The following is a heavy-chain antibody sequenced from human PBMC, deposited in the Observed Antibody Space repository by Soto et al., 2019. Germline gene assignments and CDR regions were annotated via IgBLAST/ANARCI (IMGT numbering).Heavy chain of an antibody. V-gene: IGHV1-2*04. J-gene: IGHJ6*02. Sequence: QVQLVQSGAEVKKPGASGKVSCKASGYTFTGYYMHWVRQAPGQGLEWMGWINPNSGGTNYAQEFQGWGTMTRGTSISTVYMELRRLRSDDTAVYYCARGLPITIVRVAPGASPYGIDVWGQGTTVTVSS. CDR1: GYTFTGYY. CDR3: ARGLPITIVRVAPGASPYGIDV. D-gene: IGHD3-10*01. CDR2: INPNSGGT.